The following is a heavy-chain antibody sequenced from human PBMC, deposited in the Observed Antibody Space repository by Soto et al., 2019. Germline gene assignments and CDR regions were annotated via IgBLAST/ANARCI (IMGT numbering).Heavy chain of an antibody. D-gene: IGHD2-2*01. Sequence: QVQLVESGGGVVQPGRSLRLSCAASGFTFSSYGMHWVRQAPGKGLEWVAGIWFAGSNKFYADSVKGRFTISRDNSKNTVSLQMKSLRDEDAAAYYCATTSPYWGQGTLVTLSS. J-gene: IGHJ4*02. V-gene: IGHV3-33*01. CDR2: IWFAGSNK. CDR1: GFTFSSYG. CDR3: ATTSPY.